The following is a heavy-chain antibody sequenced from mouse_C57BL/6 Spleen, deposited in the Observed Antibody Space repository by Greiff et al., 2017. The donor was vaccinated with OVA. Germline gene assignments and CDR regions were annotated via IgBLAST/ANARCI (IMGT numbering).Heavy chain of an antibody. J-gene: IGHJ4*01. Sequence: QVQLQQSGPELVKPGASVKISCKASGYSFTSYYIHWVKQRPGQGLEWIGWIYPGSGNTKYNEKFKGKATLTADTSSSTAYMQLSSLTSEDSAVDYCARWEEYYYAMDYWGQGTSVTVSS. D-gene: IGHD4-1*01. V-gene: IGHV1-66*01. CDR3: ARWEEYYYAMDY. CDR1: GYSFTSYY. CDR2: IYPGSGNT.